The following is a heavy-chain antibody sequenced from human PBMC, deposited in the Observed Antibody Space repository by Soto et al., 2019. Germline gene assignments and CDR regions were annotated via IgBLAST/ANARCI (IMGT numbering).Heavy chain of an antibody. CDR1: GFTVSSNY. J-gene: IGHJ5*02. CDR2: IYSGGST. V-gene: IGHV3-66*02. CDR3: ARHATSTTLGGYTWFDP. Sequence: GGSLRLSCAASGFTVSSNYMSWVRQAPGKGLEWVSVIYSGGSTYYADSVKGRFTISRDNSKNTLYLQMNSLRAEDTAGYYCARHATSTTLGGYTWFDPWGQGTLVTVSS. D-gene: IGHD4-4*01.